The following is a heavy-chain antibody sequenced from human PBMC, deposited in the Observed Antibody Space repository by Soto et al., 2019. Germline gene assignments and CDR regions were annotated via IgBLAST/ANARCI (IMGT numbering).Heavy chain of an antibody. Sequence: SLRLSCAPSEFTFSTYGMHWVRQAPGKGLEWVALISYDGSNKNYADSVKGRFTISRDNSKNTLYLQMNSLRAEDTALYYCAKHEVRNPSLYAMDVWGQGTKVTVYS. CDR1: EFTFSTYG. CDR3: AKHEVRNPSLYAMDV. CDR2: ISYDGSNK. J-gene: IGHJ6*02. V-gene: IGHV3-30*18. D-gene: IGHD3-10*01.